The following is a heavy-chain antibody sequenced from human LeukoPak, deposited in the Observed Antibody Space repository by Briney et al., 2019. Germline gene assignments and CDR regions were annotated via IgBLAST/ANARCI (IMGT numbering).Heavy chain of an antibody. J-gene: IGHJ3*02. V-gene: IGHV1-2*06. CDR3: ASEILLSYYYDSSGSGDAFDI. CDR2: INPNSGGT. D-gene: IGHD3-22*01. CDR1: GYTFTGYY. Sequence: ASVKVSCKASGYTFTGYYMHWVRQPPGQGLEWMGRINPNSGGTNYAQKFQGRVTMTRDTSISTAYMELSRLRSDDTAVYYCASEILLSYYYDSSGSGDAFDIWGQGTMVTVSS.